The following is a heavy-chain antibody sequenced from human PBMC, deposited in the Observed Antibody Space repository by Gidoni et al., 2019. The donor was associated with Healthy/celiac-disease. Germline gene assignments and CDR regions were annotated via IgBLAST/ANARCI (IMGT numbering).Heavy chain of an antibody. CDR1: GGTFSSYT. V-gene: IGHV1-69*08. Sequence: QVQLVQSGAEVKKPGSSVKVSCKASGGTFSSYTISWVRQAPGQGLEWMGRIIPILGIANYAQKFQGRVTITADKSTSTAYMELSSLRSEDTAVYYCARDGRGPGDYYYGMDVWGQGTTVTVSS. CDR3: ARDGRGPGDYYYGMDV. D-gene: IGHD3-10*01. CDR2: IIPILGIA. J-gene: IGHJ6*02.